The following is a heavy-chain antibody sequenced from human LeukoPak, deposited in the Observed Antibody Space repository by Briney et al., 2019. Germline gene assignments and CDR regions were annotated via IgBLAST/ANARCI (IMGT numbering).Heavy chain of an antibody. CDR1: GYTFTSYN. Sequence: GASVKVSCKASGYTFTSYNINWARQATGQGLEWMGWMNPNSGNTGYAQKFQGRVTMTRDTSISTAYMELSSLRSEDTAVYYCAKVAYCSGGSCFYYFDYWGQGTLVTVSS. CDR3: AKVAYCSGGSCFYYFDY. D-gene: IGHD2-15*01. V-gene: IGHV1-8*01. J-gene: IGHJ4*02. CDR2: MNPNSGNT.